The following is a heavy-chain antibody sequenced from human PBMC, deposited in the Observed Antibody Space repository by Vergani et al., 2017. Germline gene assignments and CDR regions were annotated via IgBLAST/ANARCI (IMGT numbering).Heavy chain of an antibody. V-gene: IGHV3-21*01. Sequence: EVQLVESGGGLVKPGGSLRLSCAASGFTFSSYSMNWVRQAPGKGLEWVSSISSSSSYIYYADSVKGRFTISRDNAKNSLYLQMNSLRAEDTAVYYCARHGSSGLRYYFDYWGQGTLVTVSS. D-gene: IGHD3-22*01. J-gene: IGHJ4*02. CDR3: ARHGSSGLRYYFDY. CDR2: ISSSSSYI. CDR1: GFTFSSYS.